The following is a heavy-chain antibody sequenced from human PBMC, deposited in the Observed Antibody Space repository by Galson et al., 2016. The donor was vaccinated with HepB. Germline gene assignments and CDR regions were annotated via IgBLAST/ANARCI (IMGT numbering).Heavy chain of an antibody. CDR1: GGTFNTYT. Sequence: SVKVSCKASGGTFNTYTISWVRQAPGQGLEWMGGIIPSFRTPHYAQRFQGRVTITADESTSTVYLELSSLRPEDTAVYFCARDLGYGDNVGYWGQGTLVIVSS. CDR3: ARDLGYGDNVGY. V-gene: IGHV1-69*13. D-gene: IGHD4-17*01. J-gene: IGHJ4*02. CDR2: IIPSFRTP.